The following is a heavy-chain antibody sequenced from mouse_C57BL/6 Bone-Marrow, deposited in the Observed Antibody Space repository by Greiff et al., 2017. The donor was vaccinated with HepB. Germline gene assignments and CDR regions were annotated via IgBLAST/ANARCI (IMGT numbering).Heavy chain of an antibody. CDR3: ARAPSYYGSVDY. CDR2: IYPGDGDT. CDR1: GYAFSSYW. V-gene: IGHV1-80*01. Sequence: VKLQESGAELVKPGASVKISCKASGYAFSSYWMNWVKQRPGKGLEWIGQIYPGDGDTNYNGKFKGKATLTADKSSSTAYMQLSSLTSEDSAVYFCARAPSYYGSVDYWGQGTTLTVSS. J-gene: IGHJ2*01. D-gene: IGHD1-1*01.